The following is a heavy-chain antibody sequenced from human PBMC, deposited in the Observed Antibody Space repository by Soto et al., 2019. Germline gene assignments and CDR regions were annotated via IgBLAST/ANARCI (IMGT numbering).Heavy chain of an antibody. CDR1: GYSFTSYW. CDR2: IYPGDSDT. Sequence: HGESLKISCKGSGYSFTSYWIGWVRQMPGKGLEWMGVIYPGDSDTRYSPSFQGQVTISADKSISTAYLQWSSLKASETAMYYCARTYYYDSSGYSWVHYFDYWGQGTLVTVSS. CDR3: ARTYYYDSSGYSWVHYFDY. V-gene: IGHV5-51*01. D-gene: IGHD3-22*01. J-gene: IGHJ4*02.